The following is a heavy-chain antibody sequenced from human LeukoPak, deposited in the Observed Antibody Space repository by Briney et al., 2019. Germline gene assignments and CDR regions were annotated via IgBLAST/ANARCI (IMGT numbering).Heavy chain of an antibody. CDR3: AKEYHQPVYY. Sequence: GGSLRLSCAASGFTFSSYAMSWVRQAPGKGLEWVSGISGSGGSTYYADSVKGRFTISRDNSKNTLYLQMSSLRAEDTAIYYCAKEYHQPVYYWGQGTLVTVSS. V-gene: IGHV3-23*01. J-gene: IGHJ4*02. CDR1: GFTFSSYA. CDR2: ISGSGGST. D-gene: IGHD2-2*01.